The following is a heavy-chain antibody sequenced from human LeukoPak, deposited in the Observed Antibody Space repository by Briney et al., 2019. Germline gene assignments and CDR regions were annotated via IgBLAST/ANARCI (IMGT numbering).Heavy chain of an antibody. CDR3: ASGYYDSSGYYHHYFDY. CDR1: GGTFSSYA. Sequence: ASVKVSCKASGGTFSSYAISWVRQAPGQGLEWMGGIIPIFGTANYAQKFQGRVMITADESTSTAYMELSSLRSEDTAVYYCASGYYDSSGYYHHYFDYWGQGTLVTVSS. D-gene: IGHD3-22*01. CDR2: IIPIFGTA. J-gene: IGHJ4*02. V-gene: IGHV1-69*13.